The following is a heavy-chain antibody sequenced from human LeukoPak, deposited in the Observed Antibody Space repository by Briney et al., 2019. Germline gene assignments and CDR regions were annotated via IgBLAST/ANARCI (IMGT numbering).Heavy chain of an antibody. CDR1: GFTFDDYA. D-gene: IGHD5-18*01. CDR2: ISGDGGST. V-gene: IGHV3-43*02. J-gene: IGHJ4*02. Sequence: GGSLRLSCAASGFTFDDYAMHWVRQAPGKGLGWVSLISGDGGSTYYADSVKGRFTISRDNSKNSLYLQMNSLRTEDTALYYCAKGYSYGYWFDYWGQGTLVTVSS. CDR3: AKGYSYGYWFDY.